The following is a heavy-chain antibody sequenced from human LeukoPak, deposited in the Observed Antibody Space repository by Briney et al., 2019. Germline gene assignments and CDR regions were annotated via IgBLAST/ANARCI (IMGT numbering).Heavy chain of an antibody. V-gene: IGHV4-38-2*02. J-gene: IGHJ3*02. D-gene: IGHD3-22*01. CDR2: IYHSGST. CDR1: GGSITNYY. Sequence: SETLSLTCTVSGGSITNYYWSWIRQPPGKGLEWIGSIYHSGSTYYNPSLKSRVTISVDTSKNQFSLKLSSVTAADTAVYYCARDGYSHNDSDLDIWGQGTMVTVSS. CDR3: ARDGYSHNDSDLDI.